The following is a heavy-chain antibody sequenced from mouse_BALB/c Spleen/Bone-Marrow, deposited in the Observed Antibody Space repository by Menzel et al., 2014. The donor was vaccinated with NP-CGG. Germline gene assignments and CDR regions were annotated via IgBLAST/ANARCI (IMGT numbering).Heavy chain of an antibody. CDR3: ARHRGDWRRGFAY. D-gene: IGHD3-3*01. V-gene: IGHV5-12-1*01. J-gene: IGHJ3*01. CDR2: ISSGGGST. Sequence: EVMLVESGGGSVKPGGSLKLSCAASGFAFSNYDMSWVRQTPEKRLEWVAYISSGGGSTYYLDTVKGRFTISRDNAKNTLYLQMSSLKSEDTVMYYCARHRGDWRRGFAYWGQGTLVTVSA. CDR1: GFAFSNYD.